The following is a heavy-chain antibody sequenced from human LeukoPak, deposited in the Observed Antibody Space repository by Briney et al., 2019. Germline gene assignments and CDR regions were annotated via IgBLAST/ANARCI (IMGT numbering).Heavy chain of an antibody. Sequence: SETLSLTCSVSGGSISSYYWSWIRQPPGKGLEWIGYIYYSGSTNYNPSLESRVTISIDTSKNQFSLELSSVTATDTAVYFCATNRVGTYDRPFDIWGQGTMVTVSS. V-gene: IGHV4-59*08. J-gene: IGHJ3*02. D-gene: IGHD1-26*01. CDR3: ATNRVGTYDRPFDI. CDR1: GGSISSYY. CDR2: IYYSGST.